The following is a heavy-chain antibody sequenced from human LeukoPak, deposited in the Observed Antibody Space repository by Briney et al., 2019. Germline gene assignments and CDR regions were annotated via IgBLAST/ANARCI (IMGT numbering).Heavy chain of an antibody. CDR3: ARGLALDTAMATVAYWFDP. CDR1: GGSFSGYY. Sequence: PSETLSLTCADYGGSFSGYYWSWIRQPPGKGLEWIGEINHSGSTNYNPSLKSRVTISVDTSKNQFSLKLSSVTAADTAVYYCARGLALDTAMATVAYWFDPWGQGTLVTVSS. V-gene: IGHV4-34*01. D-gene: IGHD5-18*01. J-gene: IGHJ5*02. CDR2: INHSGST.